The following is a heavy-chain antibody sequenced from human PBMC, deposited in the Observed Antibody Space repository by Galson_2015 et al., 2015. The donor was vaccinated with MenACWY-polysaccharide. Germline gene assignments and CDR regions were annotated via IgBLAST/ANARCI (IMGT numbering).Heavy chain of an antibody. CDR3: AKAYIAARPDRRMVYYYYMDV. Sequence: SLRLSCAASGFTFSSYAMSWVRQAPGKGPEWVSAISDSGGTTFYADSVKGRFTISRDNSKNTLFLQMISLRVEDTAVYYCAKAYIAARPDRRMVYYYYMDVWGKGTMVTVSS. CDR1: GFTFSSYA. D-gene: IGHD6-6*01. CDR2: ISDSGGTT. V-gene: IGHV3-23*01. J-gene: IGHJ6*03.